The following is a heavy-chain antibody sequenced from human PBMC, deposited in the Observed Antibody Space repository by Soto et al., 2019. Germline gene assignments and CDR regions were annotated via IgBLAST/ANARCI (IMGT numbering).Heavy chain of an antibody. CDR1: GGTFSSYA. V-gene: IGHV1-69*06. J-gene: IGHJ6*02. CDR2: IIPIFGTA. CDR3: ARAPPRGYYYYYYGMDV. Sequence: QVQLVQSGAEVKKPGSSVKVSCKASGGTFSSYAISWVRQAPGQGLEWMGGIIPIFGTANYAQKFQGRVTIPADKSTSTAYMELSSLRSEDTAVYYCARAPPRGYYYYYYGMDVWGQGTTVTVSS.